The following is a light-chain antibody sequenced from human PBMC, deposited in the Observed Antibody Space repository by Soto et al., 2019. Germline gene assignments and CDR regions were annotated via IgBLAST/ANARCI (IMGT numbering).Light chain of an antibody. Sequence: DIQMTQSPSSLSASVGDTVTITCRASQGIGLYLAWFQQKPGTAPKSLIYAASILQSGVPSRFSGSGSGTDFTLTISSLQPEDFATYYCQQYDSYPRTFGQGTKLEIK. CDR3: QQYDSYPRT. J-gene: IGKJ2*01. CDR2: AAS. CDR1: QGIGLY. V-gene: IGKV1-16*01.